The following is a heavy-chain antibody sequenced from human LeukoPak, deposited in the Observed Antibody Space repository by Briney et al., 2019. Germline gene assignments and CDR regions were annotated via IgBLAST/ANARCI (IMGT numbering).Heavy chain of an antibody. Sequence: PGESLKISCKGSGYSFTNYWIGWVRQKPGKGLEWMGIIFPGDSDTRYSPSFQGQVTISADKSISTAYLQWSSLKASDTAMYYCARRLTYDSRAYYCLDYWGQGTLVTVSS. CDR2: IFPGDSDT. CDR3: ARRLTYDSRAYYCLDY. V-gene: IGHV5-51*01. CDR1: GYSFTNYW. J-gene: IGHJ4*02. D-gene: IGHD3-22*01.